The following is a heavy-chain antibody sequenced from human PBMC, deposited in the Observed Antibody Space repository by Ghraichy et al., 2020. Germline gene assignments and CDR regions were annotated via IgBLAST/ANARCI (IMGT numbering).Heavy chain of an antibody. CDR3: AKDIERDYYYYYYMDV. V-gene: IGHV3-9*01. CDR1: GFSFDDYA. Sequence: GGSLRLSCAASGFSFDDYAMHWVRQAPGKGLEWVSGISWNSGSIGYADSVKGRFTISRDNAKNSLYLQMNSLRAEDTALYYCAKDIERDYYYYYYMDVWGKGTTVTVSS. CDR2: ISWNSGSI. J-gene: IGHJ6*03. D-gene: IGHD6-25*01.